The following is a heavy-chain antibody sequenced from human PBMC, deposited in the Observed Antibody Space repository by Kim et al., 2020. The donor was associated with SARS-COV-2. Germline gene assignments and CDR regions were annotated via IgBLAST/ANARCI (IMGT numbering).Heavy chain of an antibody. J-gene: IGHJ4*02. CDR3: ARDQPYYYGSGSYLAFDY. Sequence: GGSLRLSCAASGFTFSSYSMNWVRQAPGKGLEWVSSISSSSSYIYYADSVKGRFTISRDNAKNSLYLQMNSLRAEDTAVYYCARDQPYYYGSGSYLAFDYWGQGTLVTVSS. D-gene: IGHD3-10*01. CDR2: ISSSSSYI. CDR1: GFTFSSYS. V-gene: IGHV3-21*01.